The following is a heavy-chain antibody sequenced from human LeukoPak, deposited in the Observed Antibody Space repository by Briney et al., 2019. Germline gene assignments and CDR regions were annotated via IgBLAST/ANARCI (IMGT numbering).Heavy chain of an antibody. CDR2: IKQDGSEK. CDR1: GFTFSSYW. J-gene: IGHJ1*01. V-gene: IGHV3-7*03. Sequence: PGGSLRLSCAASGFTFSSYWMSWVRQAPGKGLEWVANIKQDGSEKYYVDSVKGRFTISRDNAKNSLYLQMNSLKTEDTAVYYCSTVEWYHLQHWGQGTLVTVSS. D-gene: IGHD3-3*01. CDR3: STVEWYHLQH.